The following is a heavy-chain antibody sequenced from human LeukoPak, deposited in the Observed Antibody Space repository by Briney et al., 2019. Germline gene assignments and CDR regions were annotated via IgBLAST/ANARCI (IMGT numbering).Heavy chain of an antibody. V-gene: IGHV1-18*01. Sequence: ASVKVSCKSSGYTFTTYGITWVRQAPGQGFEWMGWISANNGNTDYAQKVQGRVTMTTDTSTSIAYMELRSLRSDDTAVYYCATRFSGDGWSDYWGQGTLVTVSS. CDR3: ATRFSGDGWSDY. CDR1: GYTFTTYG. CDR2: ISANNGNT. D-gene: IGHD5-12*01. J-gene: IGHJ4*02.